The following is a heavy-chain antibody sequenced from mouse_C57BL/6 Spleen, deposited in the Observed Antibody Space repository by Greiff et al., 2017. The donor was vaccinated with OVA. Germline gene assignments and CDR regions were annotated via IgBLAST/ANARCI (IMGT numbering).Heavy chain of an antibody. CDR3: ARDGVICDY. Sequence: VQLQQSGAELVKPGASVKLSCTASGFNIKDYYMHWVKQRTEQGLEWIGRIDPEDGETKYAPKFPGKATITADTSSNTAYLQLSSLTAEDTAVYYCARDGVICDYWGKGTTLTVSS. CDR1: GFNIKDYY. V-gene: IGHV14-2*01. CDR2: IDPEDGET. D-gene: IGHD2-2*01. J-gene: IGHJ2*01.